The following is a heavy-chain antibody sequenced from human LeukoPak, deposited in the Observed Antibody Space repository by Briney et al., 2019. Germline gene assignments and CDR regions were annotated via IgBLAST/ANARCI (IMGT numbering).Heavy chain of an antibody. D-gene: IGHD2-15*01. V-gene: IGHV3-11*04. CDR2: ISSSGSTI. J-gene: IGHJ4*02. CDR3: ASHCSGGSCVDY. CDR1: GFTFSDYY. Sequence: GGSLRLSCAASGFTFSDYYMSWIRQAPGKGLAWVSYISSSGSTIYYADSVKGRFTISRDNAKNSLYLQMNSLRAEDTAVYYCASHCSGGSCVDYWGQGTLVTVSS.